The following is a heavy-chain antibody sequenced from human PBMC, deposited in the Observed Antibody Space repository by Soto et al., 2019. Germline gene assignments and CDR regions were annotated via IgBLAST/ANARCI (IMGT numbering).Heavy chain of an antibody. CDR2: SYSGGIT. CDR1: VGSFSSYF. CDR3: ARDVTRGGAFDV. D-gene: IGHD3-10*01. Sequence: ASETLSLTGIVPVGSFSSYFWTWIRQPPGKGLEWLGYSYSGGITNYNPSLKSRVTISLDTSKNQFSLRLDSVTAADTALYFCARDVTRGGAFDVWGLGTMVTVSS. J-gene: IGHJ3*01. V-gene: IGHV4-59*01.